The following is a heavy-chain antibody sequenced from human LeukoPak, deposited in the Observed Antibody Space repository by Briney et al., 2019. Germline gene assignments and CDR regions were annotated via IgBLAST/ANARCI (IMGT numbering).Heavy chain of an antibody. J-gene: IGHJ6*02. V-gene: IGHV1-69*13. CDR3: ARVSTVTTNYYYYGMDV. D-gene: IGHD4-11*01. CDR1: GGTFSSYG. Sequence: SVKVSCKASGGTFSSYGVSWVRQAPGQGLEWMGGIIPIFGTANYAQKFQGRVTITADESTSTAYMELSSLRSEDTAVYYCARVSTVTTNYYYYGMDVWGQGTTVTVSS. CDR2: IIPIFGTA.